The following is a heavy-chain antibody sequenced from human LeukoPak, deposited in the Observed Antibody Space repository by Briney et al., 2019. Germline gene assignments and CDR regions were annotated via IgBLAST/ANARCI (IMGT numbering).Heavy chain of an antibody. D-gene: IGHD3-3*01. J-gene: IGHJ4*02. V-gene: IGHV3-9*01. CDR2: ISWNSGSI. Sequence: TGRSLRLSCAASGFTFDDYAIHWVRQAPGKGLGWVSGISWNSGSIDYADSVKGRFTMSRDNAKNSLYLQMNSLRAEDTAFYYCVKDSSYDFWGNSFDSWGQGTLVTVSS. CDR1: GFTFDDYA. CDR3: VKDSSYDFWGNSFDS.